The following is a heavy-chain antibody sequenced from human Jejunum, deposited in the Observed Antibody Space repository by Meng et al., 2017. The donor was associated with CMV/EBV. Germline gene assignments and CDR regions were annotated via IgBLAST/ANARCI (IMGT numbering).Heavy chain of an antibody. J-gene: IGHJ3*02. Sequence: SDSSNYMGWGRQAPGKGLEWVSSVYSGGSIDYVGSVKGRFTISRDRSKNMVYLQMNSLRVEDTAVYYCARGGRTLWGGGTAFDIWGQGTTVTVSS. D-gene: IGHD2-15*01. CDR1: SDSSNY. V-gene: IGHV3-53*01. CDR2: VYSGGSI. CDR3: ARGGRTLWGGGTAFDI.